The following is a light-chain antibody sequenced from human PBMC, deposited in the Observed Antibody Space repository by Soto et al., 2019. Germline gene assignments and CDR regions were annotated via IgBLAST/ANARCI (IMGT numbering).Light chain of an antibody. CDR3: AAWDDSLNGAV. J-gene: IGLJ7*01. CDR1: SPNIGSNT. Sequence: QSVLTQPPSASGTPGQRVTISCSGSSPNIGSNTVNWYQQLPGTPPKLLIYSNNQRPSGVPDRFSGSKSGTSASLAISGLQSEDEADYYCAAWDDSLNGAVFGGGTQLTVL. CDR2: SNN. V-gene: IGLV1-44*01.